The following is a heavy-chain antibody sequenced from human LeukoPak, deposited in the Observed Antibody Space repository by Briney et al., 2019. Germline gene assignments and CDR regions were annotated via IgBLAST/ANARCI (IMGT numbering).Heavy chain of an antibody. Sequence: SETLSLTCTVSGGSISSYYWSWIRQPPGKGLEWIGYIYYSGSTNYNPSLKSRVTISVDTSKNQFSLKLSSVTAADTAVYYCARASRSGYSYGLPYYYYYYMDVWGKGTTVTVSS. CDR1: GGSISSYY. CDR2: IYYSGST. CDR3: ARASRSGYSYGLPYYYYYYMDV. D-gene: IGHD5-18*01. V-gene: IGHV4-59*01. J-gene: IGHJ6*03.